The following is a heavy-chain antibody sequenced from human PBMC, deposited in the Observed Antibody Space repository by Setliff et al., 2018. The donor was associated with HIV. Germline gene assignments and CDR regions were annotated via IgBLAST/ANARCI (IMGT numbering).Heavy chain of an antibody. J-gene: IGHJ3*02. V-gene: IGHV4-59*01. D-gene: IGHD3-22*01. Sequence: SETLSLTCTVSSGSISSYYWTWIRQPLGKGLEWIGYIYYSGSTNYNPSLKSRVTISVDTSKNQFSLKLSSVTAADTAVYYCARDRYYYDSSGYSGAFDIWGQGTMVTVSS. CDR3: ARDRYYYDSSGYSGAFDI. CDR1: SGSISSYY. CDR2: IYYSGST.